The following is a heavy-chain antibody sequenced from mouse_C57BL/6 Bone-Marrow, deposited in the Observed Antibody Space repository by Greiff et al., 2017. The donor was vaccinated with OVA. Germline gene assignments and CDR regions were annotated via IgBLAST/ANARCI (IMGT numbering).Heavy chain of an antibody. J-gene: IGHJ4*01. CDR2: INPSNGGT. CDR1: GYTFTSYW. D-gene: IGHD2-2*01. Sequence: QVQLQQSGTELVKPGASVKLSCKASGYTFTSYWMHWVKQRPGQGLEWIGNINPSNGGTNYNEKFKSKATLTVDKSSSTAYMQLSSLTSEDSAVYYCARYRWLRYYAMDYWGQGTSVTVSS. CDR3: ARYRWLRYYAMDY. V-gene: IGHV1-53*01.